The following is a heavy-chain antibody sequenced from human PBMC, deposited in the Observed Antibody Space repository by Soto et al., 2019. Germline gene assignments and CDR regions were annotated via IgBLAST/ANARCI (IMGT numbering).Heavy chain of an antibody. Sequence: PGESLKMSCDGSGYRFTNYWIGWVLQMPGKGLEWMGVIYPGDSDTRYSPSFQGQVTISADKSISTAYLQWSSLKASDTAIYYCASTDIVSTIDDGRDAFDIWGQGTMVTVSS. CDR1: GYRFTNYW. J-gene: IGHJ3*02. CDR3: ASTDIVSTIDDGRDAFDI. D-gene: IGHD5-12*01. CDR2: IYPGDSDT. V-gene: IGHV5-51*01.